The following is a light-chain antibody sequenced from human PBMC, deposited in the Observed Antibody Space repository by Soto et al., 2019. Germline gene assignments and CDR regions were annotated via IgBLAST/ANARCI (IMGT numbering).Light chain of an antibody. V-gene: IGKV3-11*01. CDR2: DAS. CDR3: HQRSSWPLT. Sequence: EIVLTQSPATLSLSPGERATLSCRASRGIDTALAWYQQKRDQAPRLPIYDASNRTTGIPARCSGGGSGTDFTLSISSLETDDFAVYYCHQRSSWPLTFGGGTKVEIK. CDR1: RGIDTA. J-gene: IGKJ4*01.